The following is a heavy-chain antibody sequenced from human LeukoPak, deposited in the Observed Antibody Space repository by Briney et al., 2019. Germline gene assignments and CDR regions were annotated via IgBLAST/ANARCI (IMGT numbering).Heavy chain of an antibody. D-gene: IGHD4-23*01. CDR2: INHSGST. Sequence: KPSETLSLTCAVYGGSFSGYYWSWIRQPPGKGLEWIGEINHSGSTNYNPSLKSRVTISVDTSKNQFSLKLSSVTAADTAVYYCAGRQPPYGGNGYWGQGTLVTVSS. V-gene: IGHV4-34*01. CDR3: AGRQPPYGGNGY. J-gene: IGHJ4*02. CDR1: GGSFSGYY.